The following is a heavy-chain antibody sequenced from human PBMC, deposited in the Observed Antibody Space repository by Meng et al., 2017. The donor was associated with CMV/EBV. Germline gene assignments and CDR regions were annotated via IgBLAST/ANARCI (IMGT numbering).Heavy chain of an antibody. Sequence: SVKVSCKASGGTFSSYAISWVRQAPGQGLEWMGGIIPIFGTANYAQKFQGRVTITTDESTSTAYMELSSLRSEDTAVYYCAMDGGAGTTVWENYYYGMDVWGQGTTVTVSS. CDR1: GGTFSSYA. CDR2: IIPIFGTA. CDR3: AMDGGAGTTVWENYYYGMDV. D-gene: IGHD1-7*01. V-gene: IGHV1-69*05. J-gene: IGHJ6*02.